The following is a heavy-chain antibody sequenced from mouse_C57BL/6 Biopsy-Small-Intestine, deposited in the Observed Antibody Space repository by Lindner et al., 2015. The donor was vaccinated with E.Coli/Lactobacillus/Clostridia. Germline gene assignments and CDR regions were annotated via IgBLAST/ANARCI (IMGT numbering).Heavy chain of an antibody. CDR3: ARRFGYSLDY. D-gene: IGHD2-12*01. CDR1: GYTFTGYW. CDR2: ILPGSDST. V-gene: IGHV1-9*01. J-gene: IGHJ2*01. Sequence: VQLQESGAGLMKPGASVKLSCKASGYTFTGYWIEWVKQRPGHGLEWIGEILPGSDSTTYNEKFKDKATFTADTSSNTAYMQLSSLTTEDSAIYYCARRFGYSLDYWGQGAALTVSS.